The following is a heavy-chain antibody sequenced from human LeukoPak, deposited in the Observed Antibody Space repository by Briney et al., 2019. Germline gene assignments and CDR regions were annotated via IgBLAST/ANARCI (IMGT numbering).Heavy chain of an antibody. CDR1: GYTFTGQF. D-gene: IGHD6-19*01. J-gene: IGHJ4*02. V-gene: IGHV1-2*02. CDR2: IDPPSGVP. Sequence: GASVKVSCKASGYTFTGQFIHWLRQAPGRGLEWMGWIDPPSGVPHYAQKFQDTVTMTRDTSIGTAYMEVRRLKSDDTAVYYCARSGCSTGFYLDFWGQGTLISVSS. CDR3: ARSGCSTGFYLDF.